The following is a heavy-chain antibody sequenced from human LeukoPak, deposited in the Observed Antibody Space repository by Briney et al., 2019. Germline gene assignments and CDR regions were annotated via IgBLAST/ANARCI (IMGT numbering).Heavy chain of an antibody. J-gene: IGHJ4*02. CDR1: GFTFSSYG. D-gene: IGHD3-10*01. V-gene: IGHV3-48*02. CDR2: ISSSSSGI. CDR3: ARGGGARPDY. Sequence: GGSLRLSCTASGFTFSSYGMNWVRHAPGKGLKWVSYISSSSSGINYADSVKGRFTISRDNAKNSLFLQMNSLRDEDTAVYYCARGGGARPDYWGQGTLVTVSS.